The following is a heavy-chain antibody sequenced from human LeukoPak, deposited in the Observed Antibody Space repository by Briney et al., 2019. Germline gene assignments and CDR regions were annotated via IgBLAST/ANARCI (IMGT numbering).Heavy chain of an antibody. CDR3: ARVEKAGYFDY. CDR1: GGSISSYY. Sequence: SETLSLTCTVSGGSISSYYWSWIRQPPGKGLEWIGYIYYSGSTNYNPSLKSRVTISVDTSENQFSLKLSSVTAADTAVYYCARVEKAGYFDYWGQGTLVTVSS. J-gene: IGHJ4*02. V-gene: IGHV4-59*01. CDR2: IYYSGST. D-gene: IGHD6-19*01.